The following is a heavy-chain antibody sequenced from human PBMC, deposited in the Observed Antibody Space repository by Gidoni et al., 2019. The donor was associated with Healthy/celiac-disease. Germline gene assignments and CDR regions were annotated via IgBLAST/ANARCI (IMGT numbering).Heavy chain of an antibody. CDR2: ISSSSSYI. CDR1: GFPFSSYS. V-gene: IGHV3-21*01. CDR3: ARDGLLGELSSTPFDY. J-gene: IGHJ4*02. Sequence: EVQLVESGGGLLKPGGSLRLSCAASGFPFSSYSMNWVRRAPGKGLEWGSSISSSSSYIYDGESVKGRFTISRDNAKNSLYLQMNSLRAEDTAVYYCARDGLLGELSSTPFDYWGQGTLVTVSS. D-gene: IGHD3-16*02.